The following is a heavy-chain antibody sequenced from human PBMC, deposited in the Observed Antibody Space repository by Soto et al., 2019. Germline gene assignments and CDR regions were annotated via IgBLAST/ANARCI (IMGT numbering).Heavy chain of an antibody. V-gene: IGHV3-23*01. Sequence: GGSLRLSCSDSGFTFSTYAINWVRQAPGKGLEWVSAISAGGYNTDYADSVKGRFTISRDNSKNTLYLQMNSLSAEDTAVYYCAKDHTVYSGYDYYYGMDVWGQGTTVTVSS. D-gene: IGHD1-26*01. CDR1: GFTFSTYA. CDR3: AKDHTVYSGYDYYYGMDV. J-gene: IGHJ6*02. CDR2: ISAGGYNT.